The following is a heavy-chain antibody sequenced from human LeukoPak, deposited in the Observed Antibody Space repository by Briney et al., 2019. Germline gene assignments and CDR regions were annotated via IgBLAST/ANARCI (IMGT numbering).Heavy chain of an antibody. CDR3: AKGCCSSTSCYAPIPY. CDR1: GFTFSSYA. CDR2: ISGSGGST. J-gene: IGHJ4*02. Sequence: PGGSLRLSCAASGFTFSSYAMSWVRQAPGKGLEWVSAISGSGGSTYYADSVKGRFTISRDNSKNTLYLQMNSLRAEDTAVYYCAKGCCSSTSCYAPIPYWGQGTLVTVSS. V-gene: IGHV3-23*01. D-gene: IGHD2-2*01.